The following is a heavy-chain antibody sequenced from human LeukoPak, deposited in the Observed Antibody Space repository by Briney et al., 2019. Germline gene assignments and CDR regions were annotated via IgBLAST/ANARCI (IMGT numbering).Heavy chain of an antibody. V-gene: IGHV3-43*02. CDR1: GFTFDDYA. CDR2: IIEDGSVT. CDR3: SKGLGTRSNWLDP. Sequence: GGSLRLSCATSGFTFDDYAMHWVRQAPGKGLEWVSLIIEDGSVTYYADSVKGRFTISRDNSKNSLYLQMNSLRAEDTAFYYCSKGLGTRSNWLDPWGQGTLVTVSS. J-gene: IGHJ5*02. D-gene: IGHD6-13*01.